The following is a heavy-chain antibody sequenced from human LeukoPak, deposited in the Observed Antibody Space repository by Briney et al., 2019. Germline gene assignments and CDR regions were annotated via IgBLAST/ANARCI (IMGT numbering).Heavy chain of an antibody. D-gene: IGHD1-26*01. J-gene: IGHJ4*02. CDR1: GYIFGSYW. V-gene: IGHV5-51*01. CDR3: ARRSGSYSNWRFDY. CDR2: IYPDDSDT. Sequence: GESLKISCKGSGYIFGSYWIGWVRQMPGKGLEWMGIIYPDDSDTRYSPSFQGQVTISADKSISTAFLQWSSLKASDTAMYYCARRSGSYSNWRFDYWGQGTLVSV.